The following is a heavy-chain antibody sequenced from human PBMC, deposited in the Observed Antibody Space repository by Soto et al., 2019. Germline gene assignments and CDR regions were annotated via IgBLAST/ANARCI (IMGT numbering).Heavy chain of an antibody. CDR2: IYPGDSET. J-gene: IGHJ4*02. Sequence: PGESLKISCTGSGYTFTSYWIGWVRQMPGRGLEWMAIIYPGDSETRYSPSFQGQVTISADKSISTAYLQWNSLKASDTAMYYCARSPNFCSGGTCYALRFDYWGQGTLVTVSS. V-gene: IGHV5-51*01. D-gene: IGHD2-15*01. CDR3: ARSPNFCSGGTCYALRFDY. CDR1: GYTFTSYW.